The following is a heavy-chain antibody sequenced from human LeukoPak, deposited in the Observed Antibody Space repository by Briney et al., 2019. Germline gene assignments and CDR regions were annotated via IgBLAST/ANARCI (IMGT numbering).Heavy chain of an antibody. CDR1: GGSISSSSYY. J-gene: IGHJ4*02. V-gene: IGHV4-39*07. CDR3: ARGGDGYIHFDS. D-gene: IGHD5-24*01. Sequence: SETLSLTCTVSGGSISSSSYYWGWIRQPPGKGLEWIGSIYYSGSTYYNPSLKSRVTISVDTSKNQFSLKLSSVTAADTAVYYCARGGDGYIHFDSWGQGTLVTVSS. CDR2: IYYSGST.